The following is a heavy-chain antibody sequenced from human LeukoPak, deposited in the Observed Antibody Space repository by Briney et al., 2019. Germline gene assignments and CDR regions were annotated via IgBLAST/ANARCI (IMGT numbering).Heavy chain of an antibody. CDR2: ISAYNGNT. CDR1: GYTFTSYG. CDR3: AREEDSSSWLTLFDY. V-gene: IGHV1-18*01. J-gene: IGHJ4*02. D-gene: IGHD6-13*01. Sequence: ASVKVSCKASGYTFTSYGISWVRQAPGQGLEWMGWISAYNGNTNYAQKLQGRVTMTTDTSTSTAYMELRSLRSDDTAVYYCAREEDSSSWLTLFDYWGQGTLVTVSS.